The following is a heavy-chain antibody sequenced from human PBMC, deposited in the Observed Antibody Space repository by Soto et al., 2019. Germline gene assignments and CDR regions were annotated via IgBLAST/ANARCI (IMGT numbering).Heavy chain of an antibody. CDR1: GFSLSNGRKG. J-gene: IGHJ3*01. CDR2: IFSNGEK. V-gene: IGHV2-26*01. CDR3: ARMQDPGSDYLLIPLDV. Sequence: SGPTLVNPTETLTLTCSVSGFSLSNGRKGVSWIRQPPGKALEWLAHIFSNGEKFYSPSLKTRLTISKDTSKSQVVLTMSNVDTVDTGNYYCARMQDPGSDYLLIPLDVGGQGGKVKVSS. D-gene: IGHD2-21*02.